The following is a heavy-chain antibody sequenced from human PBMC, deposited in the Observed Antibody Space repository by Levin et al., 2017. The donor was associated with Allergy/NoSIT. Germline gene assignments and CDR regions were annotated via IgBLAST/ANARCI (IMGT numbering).Heavy chain of an antibody. CDR1: GFTFHNYA. V-gene: IGHV3-23*01. CDR3: AKDAIRGSDQPYYFDY. J-gene: IGHJ4*02. D-gene: IGHD6-19*01. Sequence: LSLTCAASGFTFHNYAMSWVRQAPRKGLEWVSAIINSGVGTYYADSVKGRFTISRDNSKNTMYLQMNSLRAEDTAVYFCAKDAIRGSDQPYYFDYWGQGTLVTASS. CDR2: IINSGVGT.